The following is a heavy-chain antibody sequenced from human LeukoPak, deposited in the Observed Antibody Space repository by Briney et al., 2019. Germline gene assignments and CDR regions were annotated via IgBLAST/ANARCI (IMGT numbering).Heavy chain of an antibody. CDR1: GGSFSGYY. CDR3: ACRGYSYGYYFDY. J-gene: IGHJ4*02. D-gene: IGHD5-18*01. V-gene: IGHV4-34*01. CDR2: INHSGST. Sequence: PSETLSLTCAVYGGSFSGYYWSWIRQPPGKGLEWIGEINHSGSTNYNPSLKSRVTISVDTSKNQFSLKLSSVTAADTAVYYCACRGYSYGYYFDYWGQGTLVTVSS.